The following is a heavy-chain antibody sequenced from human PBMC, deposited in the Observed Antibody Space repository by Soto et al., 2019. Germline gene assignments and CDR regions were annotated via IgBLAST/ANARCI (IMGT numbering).Heavy chain of an antibody. Sequence: QVQLVESGGGVVQPGRSLRLSCAASGFTFSSYGMHWVRQAPGKGLEWVAVIWYDGSNKYYADSVKGRFTISRDNSKNTLYLKMNSLRAEDTAVYYCARSAYGYFDYWGQGTLVTVSS. CDR1: GFTFSSYG. CDR3: ARSAYGYFDY. D-gene: IGHD2-15*01. J-gene: IGHJ4*02. V-gene: IGHV3-33*01. CDR2: IWYDGSNK.